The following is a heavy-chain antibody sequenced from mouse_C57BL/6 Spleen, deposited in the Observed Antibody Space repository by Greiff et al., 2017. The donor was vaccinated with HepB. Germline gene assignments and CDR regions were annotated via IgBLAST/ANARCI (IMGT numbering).Heavy chain of an antibody. J-gene: IGHJ1*03. D-gene: IGHD1-1*01. CDR2: IDPSDSYT. CDR3: AKGVNYGSSYGYFDV. CDR1: GYTFTSYW. Sequence: VQLQQPGAELVKPGASVKLSCKASGYTFTSYWMQWVKQRPGQGLEWFGEIDPSDSYTNYNQKFKGKATLTVDTSSSTAYMQLSSLTSEDSAVYYCAKGVNYGSSYGYFDVWGTGTTVTVSS. V-gene: IGHV1-50*01.